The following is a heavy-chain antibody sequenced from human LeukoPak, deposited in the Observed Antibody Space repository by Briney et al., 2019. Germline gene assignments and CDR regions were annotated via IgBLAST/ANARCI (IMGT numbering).Heavy chain of an antibody. CDR1: GGSISSGGHY. D-gene: IGHD7-27*01. V-gene: IGHV4-30-2*01. CDR3: ARGVLTGHAFDI. J-gene: IGHJ3*02. Sequence: TSETLSLTCTVSGGSISSGGHYWSWIRQPPGKGLEWIGYIYHSGSTYYNPSLKSRVTISVDRSKNQFSLKLSSVTAADTAVYYCARGVLTGHAFDIWGQGTMVTVSS. CDR2: IYHSGST.